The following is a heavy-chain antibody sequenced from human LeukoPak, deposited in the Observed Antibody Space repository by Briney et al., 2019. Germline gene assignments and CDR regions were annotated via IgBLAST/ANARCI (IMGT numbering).Heavy chain of an antibody. CDR2: IYYSGST. D-gene: IGHD3-3*01. Sequence: SETLSLTCTVSGGSISSYYWSWIRQPPGKGLEWIGYIYYSGSTNYNPSLKSRVTISVDTSKNQFFLKLSSVTAADTAVYYCARTHDFWSGYYYMDVWGKGTTVTVSS. J-gene: IGHJ6*03. CDR3: ARTHDFWSGYYYMDV. V-gene: IGHV4-59*01. CDR1: GGSISSYY.